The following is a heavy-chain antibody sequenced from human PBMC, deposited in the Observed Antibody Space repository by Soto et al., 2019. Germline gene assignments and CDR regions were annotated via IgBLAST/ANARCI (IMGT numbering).Heavy chain of an antibody. J-gene: IGHJ6*02. CDR2: IIPIFGTA. D-gene: IGHD2-15*01. CDR1: GGTFSSYA. CDR3: ARGYCSGGSCYTDYYGMDV. V-gene: IGHV1-69*13. Sequence: SVKVSCKASGGTFSSYAISWVRQAPGQGLEWMGGIIPIFGTANYAQKFQGRVTITADESTSTAYMELSSLRSEDTAVYYCARGYCSGGSCYTDYYGMDVWGQGTTVTSP.